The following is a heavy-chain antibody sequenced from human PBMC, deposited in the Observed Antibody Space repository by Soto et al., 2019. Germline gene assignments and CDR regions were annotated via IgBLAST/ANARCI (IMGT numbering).Heavy chain of an antibody. D-gene: IGHD3-22*01. J-gene: IGHJ3*02. CDR3: ARHALYYDSSGQVDAFDI. Sequence: PSETLCLTCTVSGGSISSYYWSWIRQPPGKGLEWIGYIYYSGSTSYNPSLKSRVTISVDTSKNQFSLKLSSVTAADTAVYYCARHALYYDSSGQVDAFDILGQGTMVTVSS. CDR2: IYYSGST. V-gene: IGHV4-59*08. CDR1: GGSISSYY.